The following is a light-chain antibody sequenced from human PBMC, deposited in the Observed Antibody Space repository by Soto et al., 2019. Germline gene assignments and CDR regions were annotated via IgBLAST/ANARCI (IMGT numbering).Light chain of an antibody. V-gene: IGKV3-15*01. J-gene: IGKJ4*01. CDR2: GVY. CDR1: QSVSSSY. CDR3: QQYNKWPSLT. Sequence: EIVLTQSPGTLSLSPGERATLSCRASQSVSSSYLAWYQQKPGQAPRLIIYGVYTRATGIPARFSGSGSGTEFTLTISSLQSEDSAVYYCQQYNKWPSLTCGGGTKVDIK.